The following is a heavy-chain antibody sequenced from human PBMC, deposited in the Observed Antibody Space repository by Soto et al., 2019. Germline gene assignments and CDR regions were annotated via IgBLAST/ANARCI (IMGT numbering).Heavy chain of an antibody. D-gene: IGHD4-17*01. CDR1: GFTFTTYW. Sequence: EVQLVESGGGLVRPGGSLRLSCAASGFTFTTYWMNWVRQAPGKGLEWVATIKQDGSEQYYVDSVKGRFAISRDNAKNPLSLQMNSLRADDTAVYYCARGHYGDYAWGPGTLVTVSS. CDR2: IKQDGSEQ. CDR3: ARGHYGDYA. V-gene: IGHV3-7*05. J-gene: IGHJ5*02.